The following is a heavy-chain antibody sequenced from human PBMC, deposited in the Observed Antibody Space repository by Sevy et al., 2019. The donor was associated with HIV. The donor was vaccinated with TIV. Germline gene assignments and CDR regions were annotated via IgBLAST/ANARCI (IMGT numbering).Heavy chain of an antibody. V-gene: IGHV3-23*01. J-gene: IGHJ4*02. CDR1: GFTFTRYT. CDR3: AREGCTKPHDY. Sequence: GGSLTLSCMTSGFTFTRYTMTWVRQAPGKGLEWVSTFCFGDGKMYYADSVKGRFTFSRDISKNTVYLQMNSLRVDDTAVYYCAREGCTKPHDYWGQGTLVTVSS. CDR2: FCFGDGKM. D-gene: IGHD2-8*01.